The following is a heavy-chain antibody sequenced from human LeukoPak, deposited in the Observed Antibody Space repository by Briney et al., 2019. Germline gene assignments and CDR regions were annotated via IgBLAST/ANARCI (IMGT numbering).Heavy chain of an antibody. D-gene: IGHD3-22*01. CDR1: GGTFSKYT. CDR3: AREGYYDSSGYPPTGFDY. CDR2: IIPIFGTA. J-gene: IGHJ4*02. Sequence: SVKVSCKASGGTFSKYTISWVRQRPGQGLEWMGGIIPIFGTANYAQKFQGRVTITADESTSTAYMELSSLRSEDTAVYYCAREGYYDSSGYPPTGFDYWGQGTLVTVSS. V-gene: IGHV1-69*01.